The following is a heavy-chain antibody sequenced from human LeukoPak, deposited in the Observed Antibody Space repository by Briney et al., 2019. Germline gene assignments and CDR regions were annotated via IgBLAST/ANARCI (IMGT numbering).Heavy chain of an antibody. CDR2: IYYSGNTIYYSGNT. J-gene: IGHJ4*02. CDR1: GGSISSNSYY. D-gene: IGHD3-22*01. Sequence: PSETLSLTCTVSGGSISSNSYYWGWIRQPPGKGLEWIGSIYYSGNTIYYSGNTYYNPSLKSRVTILVDTSKNQFSLKLSSVTAADTAVYYCARGLLLGDYYDSTTRSPGPFDYWGQGTLVTVSS. CDR3: ARGLLLGDYYDSTTRSPGPFDY. V-gene: IGHV4-39*07.